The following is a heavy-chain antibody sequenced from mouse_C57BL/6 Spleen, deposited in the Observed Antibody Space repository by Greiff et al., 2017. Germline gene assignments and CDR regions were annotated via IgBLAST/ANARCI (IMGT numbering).Heavy chain of an antibody. V-gene: IGHV1-42*01. CDR3: ARLYYDYDAAGGAIGY. Sequence: VQLQQSGPELVTPGASVKISCKASGSSFTGYYMHWVKQSPEKSLEWIGEINPSTGGTTYNQKFKAKATLTVDKSSSTAYMQLKSLTSEDSAVSDCARLYYDYDAAGGAIGYWGQGTSVTVSS. CDR1: GSSFTGYY. J-gene: IGHJ4*01. CDR2: INPSTGGT. D-gene: IGHD2-4*01.